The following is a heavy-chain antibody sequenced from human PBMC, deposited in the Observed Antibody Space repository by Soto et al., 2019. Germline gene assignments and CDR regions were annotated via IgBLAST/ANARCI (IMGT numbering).Heavy chain of an antibody. V-gene: IGHV4-34*01. D-gene: IGHD2-21*01. J-gene: IGHJ6*03. CDR3: ARGGISHWAYFYYMDV. CDR1: GGSLSDYF. CDR2: INHLGSI. Sequence: PSETLSLTCVVSGGSLSDYFWSWIRQPPGMALEWIGEINHLGSINYNPSLKSRVTMSVDTSKNQFSLTLNSVTAADTATYYCARGGISHWAYFYYMDVWDRGTTVTGLL.